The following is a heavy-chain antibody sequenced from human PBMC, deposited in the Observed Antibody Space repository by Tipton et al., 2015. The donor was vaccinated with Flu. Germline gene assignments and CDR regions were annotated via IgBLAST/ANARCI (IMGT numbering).Heavy chain of an antibody. Sequence: TLSLTCAVYGGSFSGYYWSWIRQPPGKGLEWIGEINHSGSTNYNPSLKSRVTISVDTSKNQFSLKLSSVTAADTAVYYRARLLRMVAFDYWGQGTLVTVSS. V-gene: IGHV4-34*01. CDR2: INHSGST. CDR3: ARLLRMVAFDY. J-gene: IGHJ4*02. D-gene: IGHD2-8*01. CDR1: GGSFSGYY.